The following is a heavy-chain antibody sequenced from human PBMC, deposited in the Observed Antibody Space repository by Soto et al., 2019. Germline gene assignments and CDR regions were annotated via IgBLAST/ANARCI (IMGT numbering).Heavy chain of an antibody. CDR1: GFAFSDAG. CDR2: ITGNSGNI. D-gene: IGHD4-17*01. CDR3: ARDLNTEFDY. V-gene: IGHV3-48*02. Sequence: PGGSLILSCAASGFAFSDAGMNWVRQAPGKGLDLLAYITGNSGNIHYADSVKGRFTISSDNSKNSLYLQMNSLRDEYTSIYYWARDLNTEFDYWGQGTLVTVSS. J-gene: IGHJ4*02.